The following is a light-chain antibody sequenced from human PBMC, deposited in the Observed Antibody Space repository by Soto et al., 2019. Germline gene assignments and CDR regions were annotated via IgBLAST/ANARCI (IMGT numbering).Light chain of an antibody. J-gene: IGKJ1*01. CDR1: QSVSSSY. Sequence: ELVLTQSPGTLSLSPGERATLSCRASQSVSSSYLAWYQQKPGQAPRLLIYGASSRATGIPDRFSGSGSGTDFTLTISRLEPEDFAVYYCQQYGSPWTFGQGTKVDIK. CDR2: GAS. CDR3: QQYGSPWT. V-gene: IGKV3-20*01.